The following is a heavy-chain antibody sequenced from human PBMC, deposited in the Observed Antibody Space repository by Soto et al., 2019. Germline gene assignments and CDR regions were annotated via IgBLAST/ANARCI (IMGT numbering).Heavy chain of an antibody. D-gene: IGHD2-15*01. Sequence: SVKVSCKASGFTFTSSVMQWVRQARGQRLEWIGWIVVGSGNTNYAQKFQEGVTITRDMSTSTAYMELSSLRSEDTAVYYCAAVLEGPYYYYMDVWGKGTTVTVSS. CDR3: AAVLEGPYYYYMDV. V-gene: IGHV1-58*02. CDR1: GFTFTSSV. J-gene: IGHJ6*03. CDR2: IVVGSGNT.